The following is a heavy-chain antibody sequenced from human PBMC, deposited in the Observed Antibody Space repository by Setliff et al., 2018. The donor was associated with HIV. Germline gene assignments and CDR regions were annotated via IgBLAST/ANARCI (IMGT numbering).Heavy chain of an antibody. CDR3: ARDIVVVVAAPDAFDI. V-gene: IGHV1-18*01. D-gene: IGHD2-15*01. CDR1: GYTFTSYG. CDR2: ISAYNGNT. Sequence: ASVKVSCKASGYTFTSYGISWVRQAPGRGLEWMGWISAYNGNTNYAQKLQGRVTMTTDTSTSTAYMELRSLRSDDTAVYYCARDIVVVVAAPDAFDIWGQGTMVTVSS. J-gene: IGHJ3*02.